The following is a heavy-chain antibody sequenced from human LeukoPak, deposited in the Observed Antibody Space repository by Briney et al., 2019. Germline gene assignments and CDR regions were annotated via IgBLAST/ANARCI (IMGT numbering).Heavy chain of an antibody. CDR3: ARAFSSGWHIDY. J-gene: IGHJ4*02. CDR1: GYTFTSYD. CDR2: MNPNSGNT. D-gene: IGHD6-19*01. Sequence: ASVKVSCKASGYTFTSYDINWVRQATGQGLEWMGWMNPNSGNTGYAQKFQGRVTITRNTSISTAYMELSSLRSEDTAVYYCARAFSSGWHIDYWGQGTLVTVSS. V-gene: IGHV1-8*03.